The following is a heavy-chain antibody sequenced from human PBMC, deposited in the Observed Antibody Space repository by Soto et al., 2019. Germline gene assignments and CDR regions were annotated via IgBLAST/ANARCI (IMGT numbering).Heavy chain of an antibody. Sequence: QVQLVQSGAEVKKPGASVKVSCKASGYDFITYDINWVRQATGQGLEWVGWMNPNSTKTGYAQKFQGRVPTTQSPSLGTAYMELSSLRAEVTALYYRARGIRPDISAVLRGDIDHSGQGTLVTVSS. CDR1: GYDFITYD. D-gene: IGHD3-10*01. CDR3: ARGIRPDISAVLRGDIDH. J-gene: IGHJ4*02. CDR2: MNPNSTKT. V-gene: IGHV1-8*01.